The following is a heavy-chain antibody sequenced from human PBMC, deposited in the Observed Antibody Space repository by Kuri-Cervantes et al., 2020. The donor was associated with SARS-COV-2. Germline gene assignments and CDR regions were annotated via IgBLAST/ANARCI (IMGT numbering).Heavy chain of an antibody. V-gene: IGHV3-66*01. J-gene: IGHJ6*02. CDR3: ARDSYGDIYYYYGMDV. CDR2: IYSGGST. Sequence: GSLRLSCAASGFTVSSNYMSWVRQAPGKGLEWVSVIYSGGSTYYADSVKGRFTISRDNSKNTLYLQMNSLRAEDTAAYYCARDSYGDIYYYYGMDVWGQGTTVTVSS. CDR1: GFTVSSNY. D-gene: IGHD4-17*01.